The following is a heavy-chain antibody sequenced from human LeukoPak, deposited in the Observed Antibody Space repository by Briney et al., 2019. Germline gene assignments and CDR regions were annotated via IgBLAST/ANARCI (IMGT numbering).Heavy chain of an antibody. D-gene: IGHD3-22*01. Sequence: ASVKVSCKASGYTFTTYGISWVRQAPGQGLEWMGWISAYNGNTNYAQKLQGRVTMTTDTSTSTAYMELRSLRSEDTAVYYCATMIVESTFDYWGQGTLVTVSS. CDR2: ISAYNGNT. CDR1: GYTFTTYG. CDR3: ATMIVESTFDY. J-gene: IGHJ4*02. V-gene: IGHV1-18*01.